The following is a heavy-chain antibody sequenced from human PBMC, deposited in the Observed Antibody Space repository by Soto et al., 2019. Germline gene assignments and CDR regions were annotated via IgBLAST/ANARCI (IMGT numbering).Heavy chain of an antibody. CDR3: ARGTFASGYLFDY. D-gene: IGHD3-22*01. V-gene: IGHV1-18*01. Sequence: ASVKVSCKASGYTFTSYGISWVRQAPGQGLEWMGWISAYNGNTNYAQKFQGRVTMTRNTSISTAYMELSGLRSEDTAVYYCARGTFASGYLFDYWGQGTLVTVSS. J-gene: IGHJ4*02. CDR2: ISAYNGNT. CDR1: GYTFTSYG.